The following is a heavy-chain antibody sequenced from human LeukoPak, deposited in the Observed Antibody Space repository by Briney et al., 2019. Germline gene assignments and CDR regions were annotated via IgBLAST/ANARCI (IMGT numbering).Heavy chain of an antibody. CDR3: AKDFMPYYDILTGLFDY. Sequence: GGSLRLSCAASGFTFSSYAMSWVRQAPGKGLEWVSAISGSGGSTYYADSVKGRFTISRDNSKNTLYLQMNSLRAEDTAVYYCAKDFMPYYDILTGLFDYWGQGTLVTLSS. V-gene: IGHV3-23*01. D-gene: IGHD3-9*01. J-gene: IGHJ4*02. CDR1: GFTFSSYA. CDR2: ISGSGGST.